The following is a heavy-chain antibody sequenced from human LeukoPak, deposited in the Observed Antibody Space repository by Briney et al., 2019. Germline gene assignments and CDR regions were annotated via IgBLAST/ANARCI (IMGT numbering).Heavy chain of an antibody. CDR1: GGSFSGYY. J-gene: IGHJ6*02. V-gene: IGHV4-34*01. CDR3: ARGLAGTTYYYGMDV. Sequence: SETLSLTCAVSGGSFSGYYWSWIRQPPGKGLEWIGEINHSGSTNYNPSLKSRVTISVDTSKNQFSLKLSSVTAADTAVYYCARGLAGTTYYYGMDVWGQGTTVTVSS. D-gene: IGHD1-7*01. CDR2: INHSGST.